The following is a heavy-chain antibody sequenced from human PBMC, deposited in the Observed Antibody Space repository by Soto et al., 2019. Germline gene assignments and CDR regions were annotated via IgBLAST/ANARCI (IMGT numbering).Heavy chain of an antibody. Sequence: EVQLVESGGGLVQPGGSLRLSCAASGFTFSSYEMNWVRQAPGKGLEWVSYISSSGSTIYYADSVKGRFTISRDNAKNSLYLQMNSLRAEDTAVYYCARDNRETQYQLLPHDYWGQGTLVTVSS. D-gene: IGHD2-2*01. V-gene: IGHV3-48*03. CDR3: ARDNRETQYQLLPHDY. CDR2: ISSSGSTI. J-gene: IGHJ4*02. CDR1: GFTFSSYE.